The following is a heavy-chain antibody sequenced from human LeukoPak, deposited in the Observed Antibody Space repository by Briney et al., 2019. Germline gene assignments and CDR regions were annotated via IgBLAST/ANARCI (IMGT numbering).Heavy chain of an antibody. V-gene: IGHV4-59*01. CDR2: IYYSGST. CDR3: ARALSYSSSWRGNYFDY. D-gene: IGHD6-13*01. Sequence: PSETLSLTCTVSGGSISSYYWSWIRQPPGKGLEWIGYIYYSGSTNYKPSLKSRVTISVDTSKNQFSLKLSSVTAADTAVYYCARALSYSSSWRGNYFDYWGQGTLVTVSS. J-gene: IGHJ4*02. CDR1: GGSISSYY.